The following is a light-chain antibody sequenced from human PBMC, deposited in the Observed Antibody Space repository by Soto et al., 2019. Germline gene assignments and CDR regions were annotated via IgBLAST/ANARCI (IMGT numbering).Light chain of an antibody. J-gene: IGKJ1*01. CDR3: QQYGSSPKT. V-gene: IGKV3-20*01. Sequence: EIVMTQSPATLSVSPGERVTLSCRASQDIRSHLAWYQQKPGQAPRLLIYGASSRATGIPDRFSGSGSGTDFTLTISRLEPEDFAVYYCQQYGSSPKTFGQGTKVDIK. CDR1: QDIRSH. CDR2: GAS.